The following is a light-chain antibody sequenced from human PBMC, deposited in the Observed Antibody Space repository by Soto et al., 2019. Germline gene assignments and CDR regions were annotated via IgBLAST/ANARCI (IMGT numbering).Light chain of an antibody. CDR3: QQYGTSPLT. Sequence: PGESATLSCTASQSVRSNSLAWYQQKPGQAPRLLMFGASGRATGTPPRFSGRGSGTDFTLTMSRLEPEDFAVYYCQQYGTSPLTFGGGTKVDI. V-gene: IGKV3-20*01. CDR1: QSVRSNS. CDR2: GAS. J-gene: IGKJ4*01.